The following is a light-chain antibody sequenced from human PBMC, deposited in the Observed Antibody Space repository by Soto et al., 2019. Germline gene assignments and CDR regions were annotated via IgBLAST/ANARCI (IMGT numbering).Light chain of an antibody. V-gene: IGLV1-44*01. CDR1: SSNIASNT. CDR2: SNN. Sequence: QSVLTQPPSASGTPGQRVTVSCSGSSSNIASNTVNWYQQLPGTAPKLLIYSNNQRPSGVPGRFSGSKSGTSASLAISGLQSEDEADYYCAAWDDSLNGPVFGGGTQLTVL. J-gene: IGLJ7*01. CDR3: AAWDDSLNGPV.